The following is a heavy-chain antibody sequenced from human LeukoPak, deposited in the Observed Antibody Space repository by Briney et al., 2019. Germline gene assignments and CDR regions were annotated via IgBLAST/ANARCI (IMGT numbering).Heavy chain of an antibody. V-gene: IGHV1-8*03. CDR3: ARGLTIFGVVSMDGY. Sequence: ASVKVSCKASGYTFTSYDIHWVRQATGQGLEWMGWMNPNSGNTGYAQKFQGRVTITRNTSISTAYMELGSLRSEDTAVYYCARGLTIFGVVSMDGYWGQRTPVSVSS. J-gene: IGHJ4*02. D-gene: IGHD3-3*01. CDR2: MNPNSGNT. CDR1: GYTFTSYD.